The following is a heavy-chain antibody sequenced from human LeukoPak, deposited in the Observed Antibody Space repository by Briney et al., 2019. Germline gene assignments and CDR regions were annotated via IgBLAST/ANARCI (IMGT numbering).Heavy chain of an antibody. CDR3: AKDLGGRDYGSGSYYIGKPDAFDI. Sequence: GGSLRLSCTASGFPFNDAWMTWVRQAPGKGLEWIGRIKSIISGGTTDYAASVEGRFTFSRDDSKNTLYLEMNSLRAEDTAVYYCAKDLGGRDYGSGSYYIGKPDAFDIWGQGTMVTVSS. V-gene: IGHV3-15*01. J-gene: IGHJ3*02. CDR2: IKSIISGGTT. D-gene: IGHD3-10*01. CDR1: GFPFNDAW.